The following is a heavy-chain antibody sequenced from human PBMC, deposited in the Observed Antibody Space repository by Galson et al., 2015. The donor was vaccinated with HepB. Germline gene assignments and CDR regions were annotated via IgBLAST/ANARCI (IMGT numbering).Heavy chain of an antibody. Sequence: SLRLSCAASGFTFSSYGMHWVRQAPGKGLEWVAVIWYDGSNKYYADSVKGRFTISRDNSKNTLYLQMNSLRAEDTAVYYCARASGIAAAGHYYYYMDVWGKGTTVTVSS. V-gene: IGHV3-33*01. D-gene: IGHD6-13*01. CDR1: GFTFSSYG. CDR2: IWYDGSNK. CDR3: ARASGIAAAGHYYYYMDV. J-gene: IGHJ6*03.